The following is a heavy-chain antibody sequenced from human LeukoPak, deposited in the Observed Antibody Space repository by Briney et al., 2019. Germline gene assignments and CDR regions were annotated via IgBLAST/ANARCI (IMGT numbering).Heavy chain of an antibody. D-gene: IGHD6-13*01. V-gene: IGHV3-21*01. CDR1: GFTFSSYS. Sequence: PGGSLRLSCAASGFTFSSYSMNWVRQAPGKGLEWVSSISSSSSYIYYADSVKGRFTISRDNAKNSLYLQMNSLRAEDTAVYYCARDDSSSWHDPLDYWGQGTLVTVSS. J-gene: IGHJ4*02. CDR3: ARDDSSSWHDPLDY. CDR2: ISSSSSYI.